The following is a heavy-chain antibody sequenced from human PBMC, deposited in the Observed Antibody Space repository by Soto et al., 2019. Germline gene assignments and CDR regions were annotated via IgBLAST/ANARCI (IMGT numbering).Heavy chain of an antibody. V-gene: IGHV4-38-2*01. D-gene: IGHD2-8*02. Sequence: SETLSLTCGVSGFPVSYGYYWGWIRQPPGKGLEWLGSIYQSGKTYYNPSLKSRLTLSMDTSRNEFSLRLRSVTAADTAVYYCARAPTRIVPTAGAFYQGVEVWGQGATVTIS. CDR3: ARAPTRIVPTAGAFYQGVEV. CDR1: GFPVSYGYY. J-gene: IGHJ6*02. CDR2: IYQSGKT.